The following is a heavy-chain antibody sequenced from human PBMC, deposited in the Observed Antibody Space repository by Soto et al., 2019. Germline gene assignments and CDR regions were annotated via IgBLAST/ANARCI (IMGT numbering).Heavy chain of an antibody. CDR2: INPNSGGT. V-gene: IGHV1-2*04. J-gene: IGHJ4*02. Sequence: ASVKVSCKASGYTFTGYYMHWVRQAPGQGLEWMGWINPNSGGTNYAQKFQGWVTMTRDTSISTAYLELSRPRSDDTDVYYSARALSSSWNIDYWGQGTLVTVSS. CDR3: ARALSSSWNIDY. CDR1: GYTFTGYY. D-gene: IGHD6-13*01.